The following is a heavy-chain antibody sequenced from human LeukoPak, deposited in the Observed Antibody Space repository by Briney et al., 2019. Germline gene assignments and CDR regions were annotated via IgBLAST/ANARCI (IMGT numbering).Heavy chain of an antibody. CDR1: GFTFSDYY. D-gene: IGHD3-10*02. Sequence: PGGSLSLSCAASGFTFSDYYMTWIRQAPGKGLEWISDISSSGSTIYYGDSVEGRFTISRGNAKNSLYLQMNSLRAEDTAVYYCARRLFGGRTGVYFYYYMDVWGKGTTVIVSS. CDR2: ISSSGSTI. V-gene: IGHV3-11*01. J-gene: IGHJ6*03. CDR3: ARRLFGGRTGVYFYYYMDV.